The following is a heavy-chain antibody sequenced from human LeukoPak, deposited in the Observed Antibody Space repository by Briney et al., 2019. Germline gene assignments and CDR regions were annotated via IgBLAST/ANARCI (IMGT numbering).Heavy chain of an antibody. V-gene: IGHV4-4*07. D-gene: IGHD3-10*01. CDR2: IYTSGST. J-gene: IGHJ6*03. CDR1: GGSISSYY. CDR3: AREAVVRGVYNYYYYMDV. Sequence: PSETLSLTCTVSGGSISSYYWSWIRQPAGKGLEWIGRIYTSGSTNYNPSLKSRVTISVDTSKNQFSLKLSSVTAADTAVYYCAREAVVRGVYNYYYYMDVWGKGTTVTVSS.